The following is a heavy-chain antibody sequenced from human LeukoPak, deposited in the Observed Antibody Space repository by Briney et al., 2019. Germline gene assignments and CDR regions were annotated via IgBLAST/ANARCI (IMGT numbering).Heavy chain of an antibody. CDR1: GFTFSSYS. V-gene: IGHV3-21*01. D-gene: IGHD2-21*02. CDR2: ISSSSSYI. Sequence: GGSLRLSCAASGFTFSSYSMNWVRQAPGKGLEWVSSISSSSSYIYYADSVKGRFTISRDNAKNSLYLQMNSLRAEDTAVYYCARDASQIGGDCPDYWSQGTLVTVSS. CDR3: ARDASQIGGDCPDY. J-gene: IGHJ4*02.